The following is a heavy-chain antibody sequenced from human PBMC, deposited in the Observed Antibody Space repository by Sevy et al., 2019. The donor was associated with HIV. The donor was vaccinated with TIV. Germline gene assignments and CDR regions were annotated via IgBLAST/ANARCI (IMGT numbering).Heavy chain of an antibody. CDR1: GFTFRRYW. Sequence: GGSLRLSCAASGFTFRRYWMSWVRQAPGKGLEWVANIMQDGSEKYYVDSVKGRFTMSRDNAKNSLYLQMNSLRAEDTAVYYCTKMKDDSSGFHLDYWGHGTLVTVSS. CDR2: IMQDGSEK. D-gene: IGHD3-22*01. CDR3: TKMKDDSSGFHLDY. V-gene: IGHV3-7*01. J-gene: IGHJ4*01.